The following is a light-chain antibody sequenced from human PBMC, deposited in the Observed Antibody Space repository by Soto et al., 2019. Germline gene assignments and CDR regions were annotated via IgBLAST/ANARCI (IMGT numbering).Light chain of an antibody. CDR3: QQRSNWPPTWT. V-gene: IGKV3-11*01. Sequence: EIVLSQSPATLSLSPGERATPSCRASQSVSSYLAWYQHIPGQAPRLLIYDASKRATGIPARFSGSGTGTDFTLTISRLEPEDFAVYYCQQRSNWPPTWTFGQGTQVEVK. J-gene: IGKJ1*01. CDR2: DAS. CDR1: QSVSSY.